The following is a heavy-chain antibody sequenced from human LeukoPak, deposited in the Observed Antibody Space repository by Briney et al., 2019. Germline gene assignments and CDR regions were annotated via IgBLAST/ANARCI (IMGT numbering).Heavy chain of an antibody. CDR1: GGSFSGYY. J-gene: IGHJ3*02. V-gene: IGHV4-34*01. Sequence: SETLSLTCAVYGGSFSGYYWSWLRQPPGKGLEWIGEINHSGSTNYNPSLKSRVTISVDTSKNQFSLKLSSVTAADTAVYYCARGKQWLVPGTDAFDIWGQGTMVTVSS. CDR2: INHSGST. CDR3: ARGKQWLVPGTDAFDI. D-gene: IGHD6-19*01.